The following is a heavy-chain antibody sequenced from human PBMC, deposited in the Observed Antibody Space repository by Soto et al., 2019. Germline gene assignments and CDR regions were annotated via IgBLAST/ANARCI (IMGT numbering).Heavy chain of an antibody. J-gene: IGHJ6*03. CDR1: GFTFSSYS. V-gene: IGHV3-21*01. D-gene: IGHD4-17*01. Sequence: GGSLRLSCAASGFTFSSYSMNWVRQAPGKGLEWVSSISSSSSYIYYADSVKGRFTISRDNAKNSLYLQMNSLRAEDTAVYYCARDSGLIDYGDYARYYMDFWGKGTTVTVSS. CDR2: ISSSSSYI. CDR3: ARDSGLIDYGDYARYYMDF.